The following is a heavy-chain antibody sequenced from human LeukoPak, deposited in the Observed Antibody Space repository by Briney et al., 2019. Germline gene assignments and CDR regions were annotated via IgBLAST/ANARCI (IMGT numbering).Heavy chain of an antibody. V-gene: IGHV3-11*01. CDR3: AREVDYYDRSRTGFDP. D-gene: IGHD3-22*01. CDR2: ISSSGSTI. J-gene: IGHJ5*02. Sequence: GGSLRLSCAASGLTFSDYYMSWIRQAPGKGLEWVSYISSSGSTIYYADSVKGRFTISRDNAKNSLYLQMNSLRAEDTAVYYCAREVDYYDRSRTGFDPWGQGTLVTVSS. CDR1: GLTFSDYY.